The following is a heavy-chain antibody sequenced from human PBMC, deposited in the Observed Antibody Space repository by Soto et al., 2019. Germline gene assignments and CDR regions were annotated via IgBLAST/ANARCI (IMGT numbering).Heavy chain of an antibody. J-gene: IGHJ5*02. V-gene: IGHV1-2*02. CDR3: ARFTGKGEIWFAP. D-gene: IGHD3-16*01. CDR1: GYTFTDYF. CDR2: INPKSRGT. Sequence: ASVKVSCKASGYTFTDYFIHWVRQAPGQGFEWMGWINPKSRGTTYAQKFQGRVTMTRDTSNSTAYMELRGLRSDDTAIYYCARFTGKGEIWFAPGGGEPLVTFP.